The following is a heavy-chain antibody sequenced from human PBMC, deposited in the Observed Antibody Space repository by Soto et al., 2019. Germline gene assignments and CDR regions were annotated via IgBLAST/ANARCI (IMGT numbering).Heavy chain of an antibody. J-gene: IGHJ6*02. V-gene: IGHV1-69*13. CDR2: IIPIFGTA. CDR1: GGTFSSYA. CDR3: ASFVVVVAASTEDYYYYGMDV. D-gene: IGHD2-15*01. Sequence: SVKVSCKASGGTFSSYAISWVRQAPGQGLEWMGGIIPIFGTANYAQKFQGRVTITADESTSTAYMELSSLRSEDTAVYYCASFVVVVAASTEDYYYYGMDVWGQGTTVTVSS.